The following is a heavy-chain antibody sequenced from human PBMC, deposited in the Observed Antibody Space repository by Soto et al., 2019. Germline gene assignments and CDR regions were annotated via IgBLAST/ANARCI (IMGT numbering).Heavy chain of an antibody. CDR3: AKGRGYCSSTSCYVGSDY. J-gene: IGHJ4*02. V-gene: IGHV3-23*01. Sequence: EVQLLESGGGLVQPGGSLRLSCAASGFTFSSYAMSWVRQAPGKGLEWVSAISGSGGSTYYADSVKGRFTISRDNSKNTQYLRMNGLRAEGTAVYYCAKGRGYCSSTSCYVGSDYWGQGTLVTVSS. D-gene: IGHD2-2*01. CDR2: ISGSGGST. CDR1: GFTFSSYA.